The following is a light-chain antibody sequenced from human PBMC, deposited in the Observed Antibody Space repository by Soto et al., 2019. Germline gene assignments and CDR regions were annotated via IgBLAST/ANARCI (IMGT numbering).Light chain of an antibody. CDR3: QHGRA. J-gene: IGKJ3*01. Sequence: EIVMTQSPATLSVSPGERATLSCRASQYVGPNVDWYQQIPGQAPRLLIYGATTRVTGIAARFSGSGSGTDFTLTISSLQSEDSAVYYCQHGRAFGPGTKVEYQ. CDR1: QYVGPN. CDR2: GAT. V-gene: IGKV3-15*01.